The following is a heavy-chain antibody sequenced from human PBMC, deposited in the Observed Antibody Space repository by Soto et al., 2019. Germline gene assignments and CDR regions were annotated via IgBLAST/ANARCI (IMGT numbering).Heavy chain of an antibody. J-gene: IGHJ5*02. D-gene: IGHD5-18*01. V-gene: IGHV3-30*03. Sequence: GGSLRLSGAASGFTFSHYIYHWGRQAPGKGLQWVAVIRDDGKKTNYATSVRGRFTVSRDMSKSTIFLQMNNLRIDDSAIYSCAREGDSHAFRGFDLWGQGTPVTVSS. CDR1: GFTFSHYI. CDR2: IRDDGKKT. CDR3: AREGDSHAFRGFDL.